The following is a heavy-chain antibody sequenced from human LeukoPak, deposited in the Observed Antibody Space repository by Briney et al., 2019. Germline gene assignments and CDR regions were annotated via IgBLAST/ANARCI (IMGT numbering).Heavy chain of an antibody. CDR3: AKDFGSGSYGRTAGFSMFDY. V-gene: IGHV3-9*01. D-gene: IGHD3-10*01. Sequence: GRALTLSLPSSGFSFDDYAMHWVRQAPGKGLEGVSGIRWNSGTLAYADSVKGRFTISRDNAQNSLYLQMNSLRAEDTALYYCAKDFGSGSYGRTAGFSMFDYWGQGTLVTVSS. CDR1: GFSFDDYA. CDR2: IRWNSGTL. J-gene: IGHJ4*02.